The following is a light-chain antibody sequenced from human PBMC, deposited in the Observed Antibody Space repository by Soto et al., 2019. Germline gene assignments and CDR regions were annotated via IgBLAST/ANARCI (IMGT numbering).Light chain of an antibody. CDR2: GAS. J-gene: IGKJ1*01. CDR1: QSVSSSF. Sequence: EIVLTQSPGTLSFYPGERATLSCRASQSVSSSFLAWYQQKPGQAPRLLIYGASSRATGIPDRFSGSGSGTDFTLTISRLEPEDFAVYYCHQYGSSPATFGQGTKVDIK. V-gene: IGKV3-20*01. CDR3: HQYGSSPAT.